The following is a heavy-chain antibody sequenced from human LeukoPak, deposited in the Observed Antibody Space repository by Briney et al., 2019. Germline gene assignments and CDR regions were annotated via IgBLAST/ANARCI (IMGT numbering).Heavy chain of an antibody. CDR2: ISSSSSYI. Sequence: PGGSLRLSCAASGFTFSSYSMDWVRQAPGKGLEWVSSISSSSSYIHYADSLKGRFTIFRDNAKNSLYLQMNSLRAEDTAVYYCARENAGGMDVWGQGTTVTVSS. CDR3: ARENAGGMDV. CDR1: GFTFSSYS. D-gene: IGHD1-1*01. V-gene: IGHV3-21*01. J-gene: IGHJ6*02.